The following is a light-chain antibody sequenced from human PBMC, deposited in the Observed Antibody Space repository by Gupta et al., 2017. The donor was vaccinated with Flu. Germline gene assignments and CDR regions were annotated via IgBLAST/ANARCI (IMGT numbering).Light chain of an antibody. J-gene: IGKJ1*01. Sequence: DIQMTQSPSSLSASVGDRVTITCRASQSISSHLNWYQHRTGKAPKLLIYAASSLQPGIPTRFNGRRSGTEFTLTITRLQPEDFGTYYCQQCDDNPWTFGQGTKVEI. CDR2: AAS. CDR3: QQCDDNPWT. V-gene: IGKV1-39*01. CDR1: QSISSH.